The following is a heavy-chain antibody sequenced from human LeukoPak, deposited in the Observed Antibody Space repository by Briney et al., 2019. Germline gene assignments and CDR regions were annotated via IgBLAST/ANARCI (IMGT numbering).Heavy chain of an antibody. CDR2: ISYDGSNK. Sequence: SGGSLRLSCAASGFTFSSYGMHWVRQAPGKGLEWVAVISYDGSNKYYADSVKGRFTISRDNAKNSLFLQMNSLRAEDTALYYCARARRADLRFGESFRHSKAVRAFDIWGQGTMVTVSS. CDR1: GFTFSSYG. J-gene: IGHJ3*02. CDR3: ARARRADLRFGESFRHSKAVRAFDI. V-gene: IGHV3-30*03. D-gene: IGHD3-10*01.